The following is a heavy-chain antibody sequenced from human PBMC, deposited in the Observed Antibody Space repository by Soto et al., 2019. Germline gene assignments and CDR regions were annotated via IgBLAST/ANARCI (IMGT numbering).Heavy chain of an antibody. Sequence: GESLKISCKGSGYSFTSYWISWVRQLPGKGLEWMGRIYPSDSYTNYSPSFQGHVTISADKSISTAYLQWSSLKASDTAMYYCARHLDSSGWSYYSSYSGMEVWGQGTTVTVSS. CDR1: GYSFTSYW. CDR3: ARHLDSSGWSYYSSYSGMEV. D-gene: IGHD6-19*01. J-gene: IGHJ6*02. V-gene: IGHV5-10-1*01. CDR2: IYPSDSYT.